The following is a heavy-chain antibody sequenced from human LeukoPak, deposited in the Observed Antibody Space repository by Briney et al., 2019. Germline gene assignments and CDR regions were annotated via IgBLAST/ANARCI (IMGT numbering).Heavy chain of an antibody. CDR3: AQWHTVDY. CDR1: GFTLSSAP. V-gene: IGHV3-23*01. CDR2: IGGSGGNT. Sequence: PGGSLRLSCAASGFTLSSAPMSWVRQAPGKGLEWVSVIGGSGGNTNYADSVRGRYTISRDNSKNTLYLQMNSLRAEDTAVYYCAQWHTVDYWGQGTLVTVSS. D-gene: IGHD2-8*01. J-gene: IGHJ4*02.